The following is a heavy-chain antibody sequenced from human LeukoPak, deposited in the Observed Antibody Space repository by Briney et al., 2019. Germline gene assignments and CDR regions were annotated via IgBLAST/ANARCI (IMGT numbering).Heavy chain of an antibody. D-gene: IGHD6-19*01. CDR1: GGSISSSSYY. J-gene: IGHJ4*02. Sequence: PSETLSLTCTVSGGSISSSSYYWGWIRQPPGKGLEWIGSIYYSGSTYYNPSLKSRVTISVDTSKNQFSLKLSSVTAADTAVYYCARLRIAVAGTMGVGYFDYWGQGTLVTVSS. CDR3: ARLRIAVAGTMGVGYFDY. V-gene: IGHV4-39*01. CDR2: IYYSGST.